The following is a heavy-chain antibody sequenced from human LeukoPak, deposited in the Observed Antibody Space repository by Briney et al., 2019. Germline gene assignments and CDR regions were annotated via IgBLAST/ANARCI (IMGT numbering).Heavy chain of an antibody. CDR2: IRYDGSNK. V-gene: IGHV3-30*02. Sequence: GGSLRLSCAASGFTFSSYGTHWVRQAPGKGLEWVAFIRYDGSNKYYADSVKGRFTISRDNSKNTLYLQMNSLRAEDTAVYYCASQDYYGSGSYRDDAFDIWGQGTMVTVSS. J-gene: IGHJ3*02. CDR3: ASQDYYGSGSYRDDAFDI. D-gene: IGHD3-10*01. CDR1: GFTFSSYG.